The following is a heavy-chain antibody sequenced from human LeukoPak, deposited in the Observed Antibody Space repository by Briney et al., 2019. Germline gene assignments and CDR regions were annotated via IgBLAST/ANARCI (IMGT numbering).Heavy chain of an antibody. CDR3: VKHVGSRWSNNRFDP. V-gene: IGHV3-23*01. CDR2: VSRFGGTT. Sequence: GGSLRLSCIVSGFTVSSTLMDWVRQAPGKGLEWVSAVSRFGGTTYYADSAKGRFTISRDNSNNTVYLQMNSLRVGDTALYYCVKHVGSRWSNNRFDPWGQGTLVSVSS. D-gene: IGHD6-13*01. CDR1: GFTVSSTL. J-gene: IGHJ5*02.